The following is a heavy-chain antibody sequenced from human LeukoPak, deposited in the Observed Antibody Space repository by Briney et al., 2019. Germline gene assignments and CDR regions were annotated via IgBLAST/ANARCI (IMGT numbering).Heavy chain of an antibody. V-gene: IGHV3-43D*03. CDR1: GFTFDDYA. D-gene: IGHD4-23*01. J-gene: IGHJ4*02. Sequence: GGSLRLSCAASGFTFDDYAMHWVRQAPGKGLEWVSLISWDGGSTYYADSVKGRFTISRDNSKNSLYLQMNSLRAEDTALYYCARSPGNSDLDYWGQGTLVTVSS. CDR3: ARSPGNSDLDY. CDR2: ISWDGGST.